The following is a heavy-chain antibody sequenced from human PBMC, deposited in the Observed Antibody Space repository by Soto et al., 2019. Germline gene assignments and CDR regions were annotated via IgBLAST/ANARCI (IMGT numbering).Heavy chain of an antibody. CDR1: GGSISSYY. CDR2: IYYSGST. Sequence: SQTLSLTCTVCGGSISSYYWSCIRQPPGKGLEWIGYIYYSGSTNYNPSLKSRVTISVDTSKNQFSLKVTSVTAADTAVYYCARLYGYCIRNSCHGHYAMDVWGQGTTVTVSS. D-gene: IGHD2-2*01. CDR3: ARLYGYCIRNSCHGHYAMDV. J-gene: IGHJ6*02. V-gene: IGHV4-59*08.